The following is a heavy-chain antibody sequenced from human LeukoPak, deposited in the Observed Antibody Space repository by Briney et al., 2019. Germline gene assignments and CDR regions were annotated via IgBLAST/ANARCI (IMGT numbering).Heavy chain of an antibody. CDR2: ISGSGGST. V-gene: IGHV3-23*01. Sequence: GGSLRLSCAAFGFTFSSYAMSWVRQAPGKGLEWVSAISGSGGSTYYADSVKGRFTISRDNSKNTLYLQMNSLRVEDTAVYYCAKMGEVVPAAISYYFDYWGQGTLVTVSS. J-gene: IGHJ4*02. CDR1: GFTFSSYA. CDR3: AKMGEVVPAAISYYFDY. D-gene: IGHD2-2*01.